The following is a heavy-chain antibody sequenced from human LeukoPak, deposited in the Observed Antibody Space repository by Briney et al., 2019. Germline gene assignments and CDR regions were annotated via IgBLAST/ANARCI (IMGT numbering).Heavy chain of an antibody. Sequence: GGSLRLSCAASEFTFNSYAMTWVRQAPGKGLKWVSTISGNGGSTYYADSVKGRFTISRDNSKNTLYLQMSSLRAEDTAVYYCAKDNPSNWFDPWGQGTLVTVSS. V-gene: IGHV3-23*01. CDR1: EFTFNSYA. CDR3: AKDNPSNWFDP. CDR2: ISGNGGST. J-gene: IGHJ5*02.